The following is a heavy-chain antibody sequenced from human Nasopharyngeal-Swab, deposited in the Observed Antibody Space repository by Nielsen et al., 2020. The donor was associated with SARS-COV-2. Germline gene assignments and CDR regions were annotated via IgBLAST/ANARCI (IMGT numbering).Heavy chain of an antibody. D-gene: IGHD2-8*02. CDR1: GFTFSSYA. CDR3: ARDTGGVLGF. Sequence: GGSLRLSCAASGFTFSSYAMHWVRQAPGKGLEGVAVISYDGSNKYYADSVKGRFTISRDNSKNTLYLQMNSLRAEDTAVYYCARDTGGVLGFWGQGALVTVSS. CDR2: ISYDGSNK. J-gene: IGHJ4*02. V-gene: IGHV3-30-3*01.